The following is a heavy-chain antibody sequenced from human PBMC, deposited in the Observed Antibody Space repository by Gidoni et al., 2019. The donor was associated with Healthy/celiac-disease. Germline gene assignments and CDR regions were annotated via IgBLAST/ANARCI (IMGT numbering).Heavy chain of an antibody. CDR3: ARVGWRDFGVVIAYYYYYGMDV. CDR2: MNPNSGNT. D-gene: IGHD3-3*01. V-gene: IGHV1-8*01. J-gene: IGHJ6*02. CDR1: GYTFTSYD. Sequence: QVQLVQSGAEVKKPGASVKVSCKASGYTFTSYDINWVRQATGQGLEWMGWMNPNSGNTGYAQKFQGRVTMTRNTSISTAYMELSSLRSEDTAVYYCARVGWRDFGVVIAYYYYYGMDVWGQGTTVTVSS.